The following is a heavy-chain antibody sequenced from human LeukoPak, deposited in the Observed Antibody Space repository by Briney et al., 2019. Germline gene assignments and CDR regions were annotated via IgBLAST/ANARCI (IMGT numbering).Heavy chain of an antibody. Sequence: PGGSLRLSCAASGFTSSSYVMYWVRQAPGKGLEYVSAISSNGGSTYYANSVKGRFTISRDNSKNTLYLQMGSLRAEDMAVYYCARESGGDYTFDYWGQGTLVTVSS. V-gene: IGHV3-64*01. J-gene: IGHJ4*02. D-gene: IGHD4-17*01. CDR2: ISSNGGST. CDR1: GFTSSSYV. CDR3: ARESGGDYTFDY.